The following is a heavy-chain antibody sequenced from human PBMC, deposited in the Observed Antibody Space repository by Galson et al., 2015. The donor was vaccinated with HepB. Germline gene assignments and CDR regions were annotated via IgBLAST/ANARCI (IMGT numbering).Heavy chain of an antibody. Sequence: QSGAEVKKPGESLKISCKGSGYSFTSYWIGWVRQMPGKGLEWMGIIYPGDSDTRYSPSFQGQVTISADKSISTAYLQWSSLKASDTAMYYCARSAYCGGDCHSGETGYYYYYGMDVWGQGTTVTVSS. CDR2: IYPGDSDT. CDR1: GYSFTSYW. CDR3: ARSAYCGGDCHSGETGYYYYYGMDV. J-gene: IGHJ6*02. V-gene: IGHV5-51*01. D-gene: IGHD2-21*02.